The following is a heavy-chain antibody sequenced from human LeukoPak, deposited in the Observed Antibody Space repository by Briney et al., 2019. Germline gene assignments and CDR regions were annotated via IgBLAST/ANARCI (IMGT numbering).Heavy chain of an antibody. Sequence: PSETLSLTCAAYGGSFSSYYWSWIRQPPGKGLEWIGEINRSGSTNYNPSLKSRVTISIDTSKNQFSLKLSSVTAADTAVYYCARELERGFDPWGQGTLVTVSS. V-gene: IGHV4-34*01. CDR3: ARELERGFDP. J-gene: IGHJ5*02. D-gene: IGHD1-1*01. CDR2: INRSGST. CDR1: GGSFSSYY.